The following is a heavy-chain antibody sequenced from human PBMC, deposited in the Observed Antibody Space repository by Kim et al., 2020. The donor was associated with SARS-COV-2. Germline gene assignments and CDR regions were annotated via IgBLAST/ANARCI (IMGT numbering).Heavy chain of an antibody. V-gene: IGHV4-34*01. Sequence: SETLSLTCAVSGGSFTGYFWTWVRQSPGKGLEWIGEINHSGHTNYNPSLKSRVTISVDTSKNQFSLNLTSLTAADTAVYYCAKIGTRAFDYWGQGNLITVSS. J-gene: IGHJ4*02. D-gene: IGHD1-1*01. CDR2: INHSGHT. CDR3: AKIGTRAFDY. CDR1: GGSFTGYF.